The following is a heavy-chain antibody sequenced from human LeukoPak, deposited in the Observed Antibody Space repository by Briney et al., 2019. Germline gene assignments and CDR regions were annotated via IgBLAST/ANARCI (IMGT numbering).Heavy chain of an antibody. Sequence: PGGSLRLSCAASGFTFDDYAMHWVRQAPGKGLEWVSLISWDGGSTNYADSVKGRFTISRDNSKNSLYLQMNSLRAEDTALYYCAKADSSGIDYWGQGTLVTVSS. D-gene: IGHD6-19*01. CDR3: AKADSSGIDY. CDR2: ISWDGGST. CDR1: GFTFDDYA. J-gene: IGHJ4*02. V-gene: IGHV3-43D*03.